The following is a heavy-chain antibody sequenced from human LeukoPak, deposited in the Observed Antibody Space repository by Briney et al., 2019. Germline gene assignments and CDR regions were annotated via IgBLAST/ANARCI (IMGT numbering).Heavy chain of an antibody. D-gene: IGHD3-10*01. CDR3: ARHVTYYGSGSYYSDY. Sequence: GASLQISCQGSGSIFTSYWIGWARQLPGKGLEWMGIIYPGDSDTRYSPSFQGQVTISADKSISTAYLQWSSLKASDTAMYYCARHVTYYGSGSYYSDYWGQGTLVTVSS. J-gene: IGHJ4*02. V-gene: IGHV5-51*01. CDR2: IYPGDSDT. CDR1: GSIFTSYW.